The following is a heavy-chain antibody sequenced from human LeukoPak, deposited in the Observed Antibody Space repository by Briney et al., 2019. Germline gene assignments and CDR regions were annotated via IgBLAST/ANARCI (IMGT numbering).Heavy chain of an antibody. CDR2: IIPILGIA. Sequence: SVKVSCKASGGTFSSYAISWVRQAPGQGLEWMGRIIPILGIANYAQKFQGRVTITADKSTSTAYMELSSLRSEDTAMYYCARESYSGNPYFDYWGQGTLDTVSS. CDR1: GGTFSSYA. V-gene: IGHV1-69*04. CDR3: ARESYSGNPYFDY. D-gene: IGHD4-23*01. J-gene: IGHJ4*02.